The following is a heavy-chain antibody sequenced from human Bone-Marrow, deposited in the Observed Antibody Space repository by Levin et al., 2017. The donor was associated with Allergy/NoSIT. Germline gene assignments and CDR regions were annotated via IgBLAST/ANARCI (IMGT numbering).Heavy chain of an antibody. CDR2: ISSNGDND. V-gene: IGHV3-30*18. D-gene: IGHD6-13*01. J-gene: IGHJ4*02. Sequence: GESLKISCAASGFIFTNYFMHWVRQSPGKGLEWVAVISSNGDNDYYVDSVKGRFTISRDNSKNTMYLQMNSLRAEDTAVYYCAKDLFPAAPGTPVPNPFDYWGQGTLVTVSS. CDR3: AKDLFPAAPGTPVPNPFDY. CDR1: GFIFTNYF.